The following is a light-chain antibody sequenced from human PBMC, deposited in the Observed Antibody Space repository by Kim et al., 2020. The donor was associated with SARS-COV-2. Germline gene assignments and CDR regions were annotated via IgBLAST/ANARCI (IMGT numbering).Light chain of an antibody. Sequence: SYELTQPPSVSVSPGQTASITCSGDELGNKYAYWYQQKSGQSPVLVIYQDRKRPSGVPERFSGSNSGNTATLTISGAQAMDEADYYCQAWDSSTAVFGGGTQLTVL. J-gene: IGLJ3*02. V-gene: IGLV3-1*01. CDR1: ELGNKY. CDR2: QDR. CDR3: QAWDSSTAV.